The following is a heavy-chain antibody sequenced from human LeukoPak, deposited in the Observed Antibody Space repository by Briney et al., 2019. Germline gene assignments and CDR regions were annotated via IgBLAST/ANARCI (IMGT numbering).Heavy chain of an antibody. CDR3: ARGDASGRPGIAFDY. D-gene: IGHD1-26*01. Sequence: SETLSLTCNVSGGSISSNYWSWIRQPPGKGLEGIGYFHDSESTNYNPSLKSRVSISVDTSKNQVSLKLSSVTAADTAVYHCARGDASGRPGIAFDYWGQGTLVTVSS. J-gene: IGHJ4*02. CDR1: GGSISSNY. V-gene: IGHV4-59*01. CDR2: FHDSEST.